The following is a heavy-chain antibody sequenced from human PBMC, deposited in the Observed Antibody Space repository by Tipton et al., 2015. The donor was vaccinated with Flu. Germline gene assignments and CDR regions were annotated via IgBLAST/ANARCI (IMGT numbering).Heavy chain of an antibody. CDR2: INPSSGGT. V-gene: IGHV1-2*02. CDR1: GYTFTGYY. CDR3: ARDRGSPDAFDV. Sequence: QLVQSGAEMKKPGASVKVSCKASGYTFTGYYMHWVRQAPGQGLESMGWINPSSGGTNYVQNFQGRVTMTRDTSSTTAYMELSWLTSDDTAVYYCARDRGSPDAFDVWGRGTMVTVSS. J-gene: IGHJ3*01. D-gene: IGHD2-15*01.